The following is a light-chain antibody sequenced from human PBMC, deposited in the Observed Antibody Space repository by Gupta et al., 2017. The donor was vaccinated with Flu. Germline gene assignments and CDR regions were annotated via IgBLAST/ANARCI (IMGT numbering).Light chain of an antibody. CDR2: LGS. J-gene: IGKJ1*01. Sequence: DIVMTQSPLSLPVTPGEPASISCRSSQSRRHSNGYNYLDWYLQKPGQSPQLLIYLGSNRASGVPDRFSGSGSGTDFTLKISRVEAEDVGVYYCMQALQTPRTFGQGTKVEIK. CDR1: QSRRHSNGYNY. CDR3: MQALQTPRT. V-gene: IGKV2-28*01.